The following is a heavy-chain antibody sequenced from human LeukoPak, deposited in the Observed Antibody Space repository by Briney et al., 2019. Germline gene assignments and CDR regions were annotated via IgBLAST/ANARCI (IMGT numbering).Heavy chain of an antibody. J-gene: IGHJ4*02. Sequence: SKSLRLSCAAAGFTFDDYAMHWVRQAPGKGLEWVSGISWNGDTIGYADSVKGRFTISRDNAKNSLYLQMNSLKAEDMALYYCAKDLYPVSVGSGYVSDYCGQGTLVTVSS. CDR2: ISWNGDTI. V-gene: IGHV3-9*03. D-gene: IGHD3-22*01. CDR3: AKDLYPVSVGSGYVSDY. CDR1: GFTFDDYA.